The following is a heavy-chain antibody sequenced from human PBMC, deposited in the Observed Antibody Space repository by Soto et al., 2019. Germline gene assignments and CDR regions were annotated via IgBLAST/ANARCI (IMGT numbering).Heavy chain of an antibody. D-gene: IGHD2-2*01. CDR2: ISSSSTI. J-gene: IGHJ5*02. Sequence: GGSLRLACAASGFTFSSYAMHWVRQAPGKGLEYVSAISSSSTIYYADSVKGRFTISRDNAKNSLYLQMNSLRAEDTAVYYCARDQGGYCSSTSCSSFDPWGQGTLVTVSS. CDR1: GFTFSSYA. CDR3: ARDQGGYCSSTSCSSFDP. V-gene: IGHV3-48*01.